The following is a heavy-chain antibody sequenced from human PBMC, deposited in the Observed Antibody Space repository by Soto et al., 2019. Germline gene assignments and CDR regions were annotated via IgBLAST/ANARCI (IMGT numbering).Heavy chain of an antibody. J-gene: IGHJ4*02. V-gene: IGHV3-7*01. CDR2: INQDGSEK. D-gene: IGHD2-15*01. Sequence: EVQLVESGGGLVQPGGSLRLSCAASGFTFSSYWMSWVRQAPGKGLEWVADINQDGSEKYYVDSVKGRFTISRDNAKNSLYLQMTGLRAEDTAVFDCARLVGGSCFDYWGQGTLVTVSS. CDR1: GFTFSSYW. CDR3: ARLVGGSCFDY.